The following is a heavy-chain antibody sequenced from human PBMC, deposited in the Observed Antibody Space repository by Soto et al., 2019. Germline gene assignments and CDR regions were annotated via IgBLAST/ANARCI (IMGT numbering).Heavy chain of an antibody. D-gene: IGHD3-3*01. CDR2: IYYSGST. V-gene: IGHV4-31*03. J-gene: IGHJ6*02. CDR3: ARAPSYYDFWSGYSNGMDV. Sequence: QVQLQESGPGLVKPSQTLSLTCTVSGGSISSGGYYWSWIRQHPGKGLEWIGYIYYSGSTYYNPYLKSRVTISVDTSKNQFSLKLSSVTAADTAVYYCARAPSYYDFWSGYSNGMDVWGQGTTVTVSS. CDR1: GGSISSGGYY.